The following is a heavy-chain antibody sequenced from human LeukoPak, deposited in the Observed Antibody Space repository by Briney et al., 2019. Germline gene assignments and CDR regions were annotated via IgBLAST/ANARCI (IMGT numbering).Heavy chain of an antibody. J-gene: IGHJ4*02. D-gene: IGHD3-10*01. V-gene: IGHV3-21*01. CDR1: GFTFSSYS. CDR3: ARLGGVRGVIDY. CDR2: ISSSRSYI. Sequence: GGSLRLSCAASGFTFSSYSMNWVRQAPGKGLEWVSSISSSRSYIYYADSVKGRFTISRDNAKNSLYLQMNSLRAEDTAVYYCARLGGVRGVIDYWGQGTLVTVSS.